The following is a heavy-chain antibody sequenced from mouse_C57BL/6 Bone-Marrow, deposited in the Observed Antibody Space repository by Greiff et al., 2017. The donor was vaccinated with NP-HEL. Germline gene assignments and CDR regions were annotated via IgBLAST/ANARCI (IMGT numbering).Heavy chain of an antibody. J-gene: IGHJ2*01. Sequence: VQLKESGGDLVKPGGSLKLSCAASGFTFSSYGMSWVRQTPDKRLEWVATISSGGSYTYYPDSVKGRFTISRDNAKNTLYLQMSSLKSEDTAMYYCARPPLLLRQYYFDYWGQGTTLTVSS. CDR2: ISSGGSYT. D-gene: IGHD1-1*01. V-gene: IGHV5-6*01. CDR1: GFTFSSYG. CDR3: ARPPLLLRQYYFDY.